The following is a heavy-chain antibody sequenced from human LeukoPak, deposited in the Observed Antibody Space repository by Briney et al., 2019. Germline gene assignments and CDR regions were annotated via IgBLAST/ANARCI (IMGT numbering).Heavy chain of an antibody. CDR1: GFTFSSYG. CDR3: AKDARVTMVRAVSYYFDY. J-gene: IGHJ4*02. CDR2: IRYDGSNK. V-gene: IGHV3-30*02. Sequence: GGSLRLSCAASGFTFSSYGMHWVRQAPGKGLEWVSFIRYDGSNKYYADSVKGRFTISRDNSKNTLYLQMNSLRAEDTAVYYCAKDARVTMVRAVSYYFDYWGQGTLVTVSS. D-gene: IGHD3-10*01.